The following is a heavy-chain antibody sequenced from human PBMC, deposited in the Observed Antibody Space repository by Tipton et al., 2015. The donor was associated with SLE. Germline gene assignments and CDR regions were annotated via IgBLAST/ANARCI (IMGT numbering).Heavy chain of an antibody. Sequence: QLVQSGAEVKKPGASVKVSCKASGYTFTSYGISWVRQAPGQGLEWMGRIIPILGIANYAQKFQGRVTMTTDTSTSTAYMELRSLRSDDTAVYYCARGVDYYDTNYWGQGTLVTVSS. V-gene: IGHV1-18*01. CDR2: IIPILGIA. J-gene: IGHJ4*02. D-gene: IGHD3-22*01. CDR1: GYTFTSYG. CDR3: ARGVDYYDTNY.